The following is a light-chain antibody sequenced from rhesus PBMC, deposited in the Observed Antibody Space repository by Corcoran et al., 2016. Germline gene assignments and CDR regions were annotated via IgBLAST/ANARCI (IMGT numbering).Light chain of an antibody. V-gene: IGKV3-35*01. CDR3: QQYNNWNS. CDR1: QSVSNN. J-gene: IGKJ2*01. CDR2: YAS. Sequence: EIVMTQSPATLSLSPGESATLSCRASQSVSNNLAWYQQKPGQTPRLLIYYASNRATGIPDRFSGSGSGTDVTLTISSLEPEDVGMYYCQQYNNWNSFGQGTKVEIK.